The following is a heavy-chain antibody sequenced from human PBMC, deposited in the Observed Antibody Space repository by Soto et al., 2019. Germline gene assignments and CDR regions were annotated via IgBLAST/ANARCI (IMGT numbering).Heavy chain of an antibody. D-gene: IGHD3-3*01. V-gene: IGHV3-23*01. CDR3: AKDRAHLRDFWSGYTQVLGYYYGMDV. CDR2: ISGSGGST. J-gene: IGHJ6*02. CDR1: GFTFSSYS. Sequence: PGGSLRLSCAASGFTFSSYSMSWVRQAPGKGLEWVSAISGSGGSTYYADSVKGRFTISRDNSKNTLYLQMNSLRAEDTAVYYCAKDRAHLRDFWSGYTQVLGYYYGMDVWGQGTTVTVSS.